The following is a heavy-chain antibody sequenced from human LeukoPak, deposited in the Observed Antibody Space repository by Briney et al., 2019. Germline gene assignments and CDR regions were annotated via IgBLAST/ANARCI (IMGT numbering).Heavy chain of an antibody. CDR1: GGSFIGFH. CDR3: ARLSRGGYSGIRGPPN. Sequence: PLETLSLTCAVYGGSFIGFHWNWIRQPPGKGLEWIGDINHSGSTNYNPSLTSRVTISVDPSKNQFSLKLSSVTAADTAVYYCARLSRGGYSGIRGPPNWGQGTLVTVSS. J-gene: IGHJ4*02. V-gene: IGHV4-34*01. D-gene: IGHD1-26*01. CDR2: INHSGST.